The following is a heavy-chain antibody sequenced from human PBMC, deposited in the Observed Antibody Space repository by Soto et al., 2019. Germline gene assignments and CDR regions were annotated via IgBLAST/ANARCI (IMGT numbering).Heavy chain of an antibody. CDR3: ARIGYRSSSFDY. Sequence: PGGSLRLSCEASGFTISECSMNWVRQAPGKGLEWVANIKQDGSEIDSVDSVKGRLTISRDNAKNSLYLQMNSLRAEDTAVYYCARIGYRSSSFDYWGQGTLVTVSS. CDR2: IKQDGSEI. CDR1: GFTISECS. V-gene: IGHV3-7*01. D-gene: IGHD6-6*01. J-gene: IGHJ4*02.